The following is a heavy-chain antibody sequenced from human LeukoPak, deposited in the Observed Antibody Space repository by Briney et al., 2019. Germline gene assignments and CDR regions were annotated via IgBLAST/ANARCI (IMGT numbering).Heavy chain of an antibody. CDR2: MNPNSGNT. D-gene: IGHD3-3*01. V-gene: IGHV1-8*01. J-gene: IGHJ5*02. CDR1: GYTFTSYD. CDR3: ARGRGIFGVVFNWFDP. Sequence: ASVNVSCTASGYTFTSYDINWVRQATGQGLEWMGWMNPNSGNTGYAQKFQGRVTMTRNTSISTAYMELSSLRSEDTAVYYCARGRGIFGVVFNWFDPWGQGTLVTVSS.